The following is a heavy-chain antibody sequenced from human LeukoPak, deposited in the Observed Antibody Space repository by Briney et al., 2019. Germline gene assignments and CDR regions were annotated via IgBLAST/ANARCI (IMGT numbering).Heavy chain of an antibody. CDR2: ISSSSSYT. CDR1: GFTFSDYY. Sequence: GGSLRLSCAASGFTFSDYYMSWIRQAPGKGLERVSYISSSSSYTNYADSVKGRFTISRDNAKNSLYLQMNSLRAEDTAVYYCARDTAMARGVEYYYGMDVWGKGTTVTVSS. D-gene: IGHD5-18*01. V-gene: IGHV3-11*06. CDR3: ARDTAMARGVEYYYGMDV. J-gene: IGHJ6*04.